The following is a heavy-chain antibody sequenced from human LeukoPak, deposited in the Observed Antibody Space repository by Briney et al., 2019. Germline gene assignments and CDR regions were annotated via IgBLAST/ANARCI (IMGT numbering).Heavy chain of an antibody. Sequence: GASVKVSCKASGYTFTSYYMHWVRQAPGQGLEWMGIINPSGGSTSYAQKFQGRVTMTRDMSTSTVYMELSSLRSEDTAVYYCARDKPVVVAATQYPDAFDIWGQGTMVTVSS. D-gene: IGHD2-15*01. CDR1: GYTFTSYY. V-gene: IGHV1-46*01. J-gene: IGHJ3*02. CDR3: ARDKPVVVAATQYPDAFDI. CDR2: INPSGGST.